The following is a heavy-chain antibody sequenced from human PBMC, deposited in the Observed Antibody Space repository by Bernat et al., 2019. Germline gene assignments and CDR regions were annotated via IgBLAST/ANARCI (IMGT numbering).Heavy chain of an antibody. CDR2: IYWDDDK. Sequence: QITLKESGPTVVKPTQTLTLTCTFSGFSLSTRGVGVGWIRQPPGKALEWLALIYWDDDKRYSPSLKSRLTITKYTSTNQVVLTVTNVDPEDTATYYCAHRLSLRSYYNYGRFDYWGQGTLVAVSS. CDR1: GFSLSTRGVG. D-gene: IGHD3-10*01. CDR3: AHRLSLRSYYNYGRFDY. V-gene: IGHV2-5*02. J-gene: IGHJ4*02.